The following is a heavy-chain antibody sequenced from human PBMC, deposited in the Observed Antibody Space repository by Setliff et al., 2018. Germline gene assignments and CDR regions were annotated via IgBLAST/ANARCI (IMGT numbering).Heavy chain of an antibody. V-gene: IGHV4-61*10. CDR2: IYTSWST. D-gene: IGHD3-22*01. CDR1: GGSVGNSYYY. CDR3: ARLKYYDSGTYWGSWDYYSSMDV. Sequence: SETLSLTCTVSGGSVGNSYYYWNWIRQPAGKGLEWIGQIYTSWSTNYNPSLKSRVTISVDTSKKQFSLEVSSVTAADTAVYYCARLKYYDSGTYWGSWDYYSSMDVWGKGTTVTVSS. J-gene: IGHJ6*04.